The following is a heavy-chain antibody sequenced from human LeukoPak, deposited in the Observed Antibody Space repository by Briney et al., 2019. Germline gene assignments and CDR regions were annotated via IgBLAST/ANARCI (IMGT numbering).Heavy chain of an antibody. Sequence: PGRSLRLSCATSGFTFDDYAMHGVRQAPGKGLEWVSGISWNSGSIGYADSVKGRFTISRDNAKNSLYLQMNSLRAEGTALYYCAKVHCSSTSCYWTGERGAFDYWGQGTLVTVSS. CDR2: ISWNSGSI. V-gene: IGHV3-9*01. CDR1: GFTFDDYA. CDR3: AKVHCSSTSCYWTGERGAFDY. J-gene: IGHJ4*02. D-gene: IGHD2-2*01.